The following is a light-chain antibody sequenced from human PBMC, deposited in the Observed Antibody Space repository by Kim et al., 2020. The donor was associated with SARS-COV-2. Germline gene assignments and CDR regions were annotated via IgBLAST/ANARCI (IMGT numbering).Light chain of an antibody. V-gene: IGKV1-39*01. CDR3: QQSYSTPIT. J-gene: IGKJ5*01. CDR1: QSISTF. Sequence: ASAGDSVTITCRASQSISTFLNWYLQKPGKAPQLLISAASSLQSGVPSRFSGSGSGTDFSLTISNLQPDDSATYYCQQSYSTPITFGQGTRLEIK. CDR2: AAS.